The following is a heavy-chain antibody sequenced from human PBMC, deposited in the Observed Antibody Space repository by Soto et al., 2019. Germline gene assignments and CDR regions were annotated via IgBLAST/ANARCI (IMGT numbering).Heavy chain of an antibody. V-gene: IGHV1-18*01. J-gene: IGHJ6*02. CDR2: VSAHNGNT. CDR1: GYTFSSYG. D-gene: IGHD2-21*01. CDR3: ARDTPYTDFGGDVMELYSYTMDV. Sequence: QVQLVQSGGEVKRPGASVKVSCQASGYTFSSYGISLVRQAHGQGLQCIGWVSAHNGNTKYAQIPQARQTLPTGTSTSTAYTELRSLTSHDTAVYYCARDTPYTDFGGDVMELYSYTMDVWGQGTTVSVSS.